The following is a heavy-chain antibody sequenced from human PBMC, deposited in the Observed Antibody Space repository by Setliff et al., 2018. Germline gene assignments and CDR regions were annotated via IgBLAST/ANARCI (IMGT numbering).Heavy chain of an antibody. Sequence: PGGSLRLSCAASGFTFSSYWMHWVRQAPGRGLEWVAAIGWVPTTIGYADSVKGRFTVSRDNAKNSLYLQMDSLRAEDSAFYYCAKGKNYDSTSGWGYYLDVWGKGTTVTVSS. V-gene: IGHV3-9*01. J-gene: IGHJ6*03. CDR1: GFTFSSYW. CDR3: AKGKNYDSTSGWGYYLDV. CDR2: IGWVPTTI. D-gene: IGHD3-3*01.